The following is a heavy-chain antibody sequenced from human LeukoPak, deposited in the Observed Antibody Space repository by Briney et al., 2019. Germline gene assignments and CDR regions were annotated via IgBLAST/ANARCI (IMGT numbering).Heavy chain of an antibody. D-gene: IGHD2-2*01. Sequence: GGSLRLSCAASGFTFSSYGMHWVRQAPGKGLEWVAFIRYDGSNKYYADSVKGRFTISRDNSKNTLYLQMNSLRAEDTAVYYCAKDSGYYCSSTSCHLGFDWFDPWGQGTLVTVSS. CDR3: AKDSGYYCSSTSCHLGFDWFDP. CDR1: GFTFSSYG. J-gene: IGHJ5*02. CDR2: IRYDGSNK. V-gene: IGHV3-30*02.